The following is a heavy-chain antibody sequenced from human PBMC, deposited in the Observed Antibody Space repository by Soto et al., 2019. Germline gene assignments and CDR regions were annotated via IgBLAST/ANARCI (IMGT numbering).Heavy chain of an antibody. J-gene: IGHJ6*03. Sequence: LRLSCAASGFTFSSYAMSWVRQAPGKGLEWVSAISGSGGSTYYADSVKGRFTISRDNSKNTLYLQMNSLRAEDTAVYYCARGGYCTNGVCEYYYYMDVWGKGTTVTVSS. V-gene: IGHV3-23*01. CDR1: GFTFSSYA. CDR2: ISGSGGST. D-gene: IGHD2-8*01. CDR3: ARGGYCTNGVCEYYYYMDV.